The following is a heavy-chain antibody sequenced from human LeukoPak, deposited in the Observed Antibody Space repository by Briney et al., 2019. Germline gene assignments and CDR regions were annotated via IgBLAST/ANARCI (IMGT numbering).Heavy chain of an antibody. CDR1: GYTFTSYG. V-gene: IGHV1-2*02. CDR3: ARTHHYDYAFDI. J-gene: IGHJ3*02. CDR2: INPNSGGT. Sequence: ASVKVSCKASGYTFTSYGISWVRQAPGQGLEWMGWINPNSGGTNYAQKFQGRVTMTRDTSISTAYMELSRLRSDDTAVYYCARTHHYDYAFDIWGQGTMVTVSS. D-gene: IGHD3-3*01.